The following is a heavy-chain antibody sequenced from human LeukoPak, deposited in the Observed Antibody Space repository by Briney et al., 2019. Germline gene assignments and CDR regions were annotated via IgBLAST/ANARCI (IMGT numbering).Heavy chain of an antibody. J-gene: IGHJ4*02. Sequence: PSETLSLTCTVSGGSISSGGYYWSWICQHPGKGLEWIGYIYYSGSTYYNPSLKSRVTISVDTSKNQFSLKLSSVTAADTAVYYCARGYSQPYYYDSSGYSYFDYWGQGTLVTVSS. CDR3: ARGYSQPYYYDSSGYSYFDY. V-gene: IGHV4-31*03. CDR1: GGSISSGGYY. D-gene: IGHD3-22*01. CDR2: IYYSGST.